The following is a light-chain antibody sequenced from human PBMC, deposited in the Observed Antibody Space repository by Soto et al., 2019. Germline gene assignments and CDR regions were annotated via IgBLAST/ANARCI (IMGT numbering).Light chain of an antibody. CDR2: DAS. J-gene: IGKJ2*01. CDR1: QSVSSY. V-gene: IGKV3-11*01. CDR3: QQRSNWPRT. Sequence: EIVLTQSPATLSSSPGERATLSCRASQSVSSYLAWYQQKPGQAPRLLIHDASNRATGIPARFSGSGSGTDFTLTISSLEPEDFAVYYCQQRSNWPRTFGQGTKLEIK.